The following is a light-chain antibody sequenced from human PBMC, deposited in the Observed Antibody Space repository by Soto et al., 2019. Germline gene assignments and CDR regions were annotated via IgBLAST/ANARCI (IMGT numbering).Light chain of an antibody. CDR1: SSDVGRYNY. CDR2: EIS. Sequence: QSALTQPASVSGSPGQSITISCSGTSSDVGRYNYVSWYQQYPGKAPKLMIYEISNRPSGVSNRFSGSKSGNTASLTISGLQAEDEADYYCSSYTSSVTYVFGTGTKVTVL. V-gene: IGLV2-14*01. CDR3: SSYTSSVTYV. J-gene: IGLJ1*01.